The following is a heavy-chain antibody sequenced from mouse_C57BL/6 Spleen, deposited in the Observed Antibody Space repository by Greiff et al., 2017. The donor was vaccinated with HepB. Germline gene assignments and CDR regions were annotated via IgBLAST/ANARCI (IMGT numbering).Heavy chain of an antibody. CDR3: ARDDYDLFAY. Sequence: QVQLKESGAELARPGASVKMSCKASGYTFTSYTMHWVKQRPGQGLEWIGYINPSSGYTKYNQKFKDKATLTADKSSSTAYMQLSSLTSEDSAVYYCARDDYDLFAYWGQGTLVTVSA. D-gene: IGHD2-4*01. V-gene: IGHV1-4*01. J-gene: IGHJ3*01. CDR2: INPSSGYT. CDR1: GYTFTSYT.